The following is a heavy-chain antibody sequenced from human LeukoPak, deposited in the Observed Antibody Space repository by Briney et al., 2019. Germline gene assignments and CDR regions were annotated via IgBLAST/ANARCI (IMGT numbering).Heavy chain of an antibody. CDR1: GYTFTGYY. CDR2: INPNSGGT. V-gene: IGHV1-2*06. D-gene: IGHD2-2*01. CDR3: ARFVVVVPAAFFDY. Sequence: ASVKVSCKASGYTFTGYYMHWVRQAPGQGLEWMGRINPNSGGTNYAQKFQGRVTITRDTSISTAYMELSRLRSDDTAVYYCARFVVVVPAAFFDYWGQGTLVTVSS. J-gene: IGHJ4*02.